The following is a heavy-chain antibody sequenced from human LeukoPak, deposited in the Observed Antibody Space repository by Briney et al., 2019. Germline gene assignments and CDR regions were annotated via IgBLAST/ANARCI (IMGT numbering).Heavy chain of an antibody. V-gene: IGHV4-34*01. D-gene: IGHD2-15*01. Sequence: SETLSLTCAVYGGSFSGYYWSWIRQPPGKGLEWIGEINHSGSTNYNPSLKSRVIISVDTSKNQFSLKLSSVTAADTAVYYCARGREPFIVVVVAARYGMDVWGQGTTVTVSS. CDR3: ARGREPFIVVVVAARYGMDV. CDR2: INHSGST. J-gene: IGHJ6*02. CDR1: GGSFSGYY.